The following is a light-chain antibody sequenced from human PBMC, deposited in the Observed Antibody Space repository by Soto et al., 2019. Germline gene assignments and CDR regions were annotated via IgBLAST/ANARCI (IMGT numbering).Light chain of an antibody. CDR3: QQYNNWPRT. CDR2: GAS. Sequence: EIVLIQSPDTLSLSPGEGATLSCRASQSVGSDYLAWYQQKPGQAPRLLIYGASTRATGIPARFSGSGSGTEFTLTISSLQSEDFAVYYCQQYNNWPRTFGQGTKVDIK. V-gene: IGKV3-15*01. J-gene: IGKJ1*01. CDR1: QSVGSD.